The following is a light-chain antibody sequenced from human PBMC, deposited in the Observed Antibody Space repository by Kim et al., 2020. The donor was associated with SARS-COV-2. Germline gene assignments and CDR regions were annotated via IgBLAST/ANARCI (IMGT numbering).Light chain of an antibody. CDR3: QQYYSPVRS. CDR1: QSILSRSTNRNY. V-gene: IGKV4-1*01. J-gene: IGKJ1*01. Sequence: DIMMTQSPDSLAVSLGERATINCRSSQSILSRSTNRNYLTWYQQKPGQPPKLLIYWASARESGVPDRFSGSGSGTDFTLTISSLQAEDVAVYYCQQYYSPVRSFGQGTKVDIK. CDR2: WAS.